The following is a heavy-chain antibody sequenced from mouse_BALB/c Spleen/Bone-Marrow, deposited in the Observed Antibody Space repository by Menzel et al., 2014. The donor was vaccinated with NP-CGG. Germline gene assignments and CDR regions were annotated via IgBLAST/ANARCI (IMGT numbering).Heavy chain of an antibody. D-gene: IGHD2-4*01. Sequence: QVQLQQSGPGLVAPSQSRSITCTVSGFSLTSYGVHWVRQPPGKGLEWLGVIWAGGSTNYNSALMSRLSISKDNSKSQVFLKMNSLQTDDTAMYYCASPIYYDYPLFAYWGQGTLVTVSA. CDR2: IWAGGST. CDR1: GFSLTSYG. CDR3: ASPIYYDYPLFAY. J-gene: IGHJ3*01. V-gene: IGHV2-9*02.